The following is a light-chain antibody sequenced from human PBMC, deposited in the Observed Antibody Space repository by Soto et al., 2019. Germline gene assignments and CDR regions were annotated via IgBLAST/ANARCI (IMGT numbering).Light chain of an antibody. J-gene: IGLJ2*01. Sequence: QSVLTQPASVSGSPGQSITISCTGTRSDVGSDNLVSWYQQHPGKAPKLMIYEGTRRPSGVSDRFSGSKSGNTASLTISGLQAEDEADYYCCSYAPSNTLKIFGGGTKLTVL. CDR2: EGT. CDR3: CSYAPSNTLKI. CDR1: RSDVGSDNL. V-gene: IGLV2-23*01.